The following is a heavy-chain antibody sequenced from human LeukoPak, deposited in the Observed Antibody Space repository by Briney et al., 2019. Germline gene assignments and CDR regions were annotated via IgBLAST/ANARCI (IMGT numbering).Heavy chain of an antibody. CDR1: GFTFSSYD. Sequence: GGSLRLSCAASGFTFSSYDMHWVRQPTGKGLEWVSAIGTAGDTYYSHSVKGRFTISRENAKNTLYLQMNSLRAEDTAVYYCAKDLYSSGWYRRSVAFDIWGQGTMVTVSS. J-gene: IGHJ3*02. D-gene: IGHD6-19*01. V-gene: IGHV3-13*01. CDR3: AKDLYSSGWYRRSVAFDI. CDR2: IGTAGDT.